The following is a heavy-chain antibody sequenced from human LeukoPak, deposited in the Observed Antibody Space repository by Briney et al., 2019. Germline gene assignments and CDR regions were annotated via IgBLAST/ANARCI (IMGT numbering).Heavy chain of an antibody. V-gene: IGHV3-21*04. Sequence: GGSLRLSCAASGFTFSSYSMNWVRQAPGKGLEWVSSISSSSSYIYYADSVKGRFTISRDNTKNSLYLQMNSLRAEDTALYYCAKAPGYSGYEYFDYWGQGTLVTVSS. CDR1: GFTFSSYS. D-gene: IGHD5-12*01. CDR2: ISSSSSYI. J-gene: IGHJ4*02. CDR3: AKAPGYSGYEYFDY.